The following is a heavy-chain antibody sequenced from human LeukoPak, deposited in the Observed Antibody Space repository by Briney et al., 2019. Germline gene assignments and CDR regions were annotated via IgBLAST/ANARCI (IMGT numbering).Heavy chain of an antibody. Sequence: ASVKVSCKVSGYTLTELSMHWVLQAPGKGLEWMGGFDPEDGETIYAQKFQGRVTMTEDTSTDTAYMELSSLRSEDTAVYYCATILPYGSGFDYGGREPLVPVS. J-gene: IGHJ4*02. V-gene: IGHV1-24*01. D-gene: IGHD3-10*01. CDR3: ATILPYGSGFDY. CDR2: FDPEDGET. CDR1: GYTLTELS.